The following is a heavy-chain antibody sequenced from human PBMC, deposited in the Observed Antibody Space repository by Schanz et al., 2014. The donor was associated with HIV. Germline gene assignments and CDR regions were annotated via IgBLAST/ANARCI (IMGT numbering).Heavy chain of an antibody. CDR3: ARDVAGCSGTSCYSDAFDI. Sequence: ESGGGVVQPGRSLRLSCAASGFIFSSYAMHWVRQAPGKGLEWVAVISFDGSNKYYADSVKGRFTISRDNSKNTLFLQMNSLRAEDTAVYFCARDVAGCSGTSCYSDAFDIWGQGTLVTVSS. J-gene: IGHJ3*02. CDR1: GFIFSSYA. CDR2: ISFDGSNK. D-gene: IGHD2-2*01. V-gene: IGHV3-30-3*01.